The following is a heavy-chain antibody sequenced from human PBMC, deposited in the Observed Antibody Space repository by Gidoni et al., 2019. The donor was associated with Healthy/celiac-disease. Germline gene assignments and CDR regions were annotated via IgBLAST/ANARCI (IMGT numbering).Heavy chain of an antibody. CDR2: ISYDGSNK. CDR3: ARDGLWFGELGFQGPDY. D-gene: IGHD3-10*01. V-gene: IGHV3-30-3*01. CDR1: GFTFSSYA. Sequence: QVQLVESGGGVVQPGRSLRLSCAASGFTFSSYAMHWVRQAPGKGLEWVAVISYDGSNKYYADSVKGRFTISRDNSKNTLYLQMNSLRAEDTAVYYCARDGLWFGELGFQGPDYWGQGTLVTVSS. J-gene: IGHJ4*02.